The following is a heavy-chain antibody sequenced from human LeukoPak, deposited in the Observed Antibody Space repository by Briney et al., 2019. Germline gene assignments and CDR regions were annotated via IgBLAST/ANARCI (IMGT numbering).Heavy chain of an antibody. CDR2: INPNSGGT. J-gene: IGHJ6*03. CDR1: GGTFSPYA. CDR3: ARVGTYYYMDV. D-gene: IGHD7-27*01. Sequence: ASVKVSCKASGGTFSPYAINWVRQAPGQGLEWMGWINPNSGGTNYAQKFQGRVTMTRDTSISTAYMELSRLRSDDTAVYYCARVGTYYYMDVWGKGTTVTVSS. V-gene: IGHV1-2*02.